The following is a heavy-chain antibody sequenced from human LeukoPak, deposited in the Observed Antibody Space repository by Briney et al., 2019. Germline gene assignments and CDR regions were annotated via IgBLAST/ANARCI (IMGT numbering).Heavy chain of an antibody. Sequence: SGRSLRLSCAASGFTFNSYAMYSLRQAPGKGLEWVAVISYDGSNKYYADSVKGRFTISRDNSKNTLYLQMNSLRAEDTAVYYCAGFSVNLSWYYFDYWGQGTLVTVSS. CDR1: GFTFNSYA. CDR2: ISYDGSNK. CDR3: AGFSVNLSWYYFDY. J-gene: IGHJ4*02. D-gene: IGHD6-13*01. V-gene: IGHV3-30-3*01.